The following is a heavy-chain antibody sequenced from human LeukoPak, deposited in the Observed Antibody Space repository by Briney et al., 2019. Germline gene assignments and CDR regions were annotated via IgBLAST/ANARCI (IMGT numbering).Heavy chain of an antibody. Sequence: GRSLRLSCAASGFTFSSYGMHWVRQAPGKGLEWVAVISYDGSNKYYADSVKGRFTISRDNDKNTLYLQMNSLRVEDTAVYYCARIIVGATGIDYWGQGTLVSVSS. CDR2: ISYDGSNK. V-gene: IGHV3-30*03. CDR1: GFTFSSYG. CDR3: ARIIVGATGIDY. D-gene: IGHD1-26*01. J-gene: IGHJ4*02.